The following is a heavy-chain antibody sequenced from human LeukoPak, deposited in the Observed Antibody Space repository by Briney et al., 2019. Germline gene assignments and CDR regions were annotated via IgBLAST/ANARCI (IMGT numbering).Heavy chain of an antibody. D-gene: IGHD1-26*01. J-gene: IGHJ4*02. CDR2: IYTSGST. CDR1: GGSISSYY. V-gene: IGHV4-4*07. CDR3: ARENSGSYREFNY. Sequence: SEALSLTCTVSGGSISSYYWSWIRQPAGKGLEWIGRIYTSGSTNYNASLKSRVSMSVDTSKNQFSLKLSSVTAADTAVFYCARENSGSYREFNYWDQGTLVTVSS.